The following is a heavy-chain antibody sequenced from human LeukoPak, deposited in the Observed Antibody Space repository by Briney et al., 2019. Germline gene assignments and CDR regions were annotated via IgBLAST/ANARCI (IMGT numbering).Heavy chain of an antibody. V-gene: IGHV1-2*02. J-gene: IGHJ3*02. CDR2: INPNSGGT. CDR3: ASIRVGATDDAFDI. CDR1: GYTFTSYG. Sequence: ASVKVSCKASGYTFTSYGISWVRQAPGQGLEWMGWINPNSGGTNYAQKFQGRVTMTRDTSISTAYMELSRLRSDDTAVYYCASIRVGATDDAFDIWGQGTMVTVSS. D-gene: IGHD1-26*01.